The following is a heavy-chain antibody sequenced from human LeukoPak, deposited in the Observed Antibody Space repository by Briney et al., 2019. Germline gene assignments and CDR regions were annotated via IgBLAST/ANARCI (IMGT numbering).Heavy chain of an antibody. J-gene: IGHJ4*02. CDR1: GFTVSNNY. CDR3: ARIYH. D-gene: IGHD5-12*01. V-gene: IGHV3-53*01. Sequence: GGSLRLSCAASGFTVSNNYMSWVRQAPGKGLEWVSVIYSDGSTYYADSVKGRFTISRDNSKSTVFPQMNSLRAEDTAVYYCARIYHWGQGTLVTVSS. CDR2: IYSDGST.